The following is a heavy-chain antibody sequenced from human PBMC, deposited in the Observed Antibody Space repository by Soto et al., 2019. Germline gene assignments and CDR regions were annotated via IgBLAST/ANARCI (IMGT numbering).Heavy chain of an antibody. D-gene: IGHD3-3*01. J-gene: IGHJ3*02. V-gene: IGHV1-45*02. CDR3: ASFGARRAEDAFDI. Sequence: ASVKVSCKASGYTFTYRDLHWVEQAPVEALEWVGWVRPFNGNTNYAQKFQDRVTITRDRSMSTAYMELSSLRSEDTAMYYCASFGARRAEDAFDIWGQGTRVTVSS. CDR2: VRPFNGNT. CDR1: GYTFTYRD.